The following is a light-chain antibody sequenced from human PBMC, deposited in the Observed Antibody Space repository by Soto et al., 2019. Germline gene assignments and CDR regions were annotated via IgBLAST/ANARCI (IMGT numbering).Light chain of an antibody. V-gene: IGLV2-8*01. CDR3: SSFAGGGNPVL. CDR2: EVT. Sequence: QYALTQPPSASGSLGQSVTISCTGTSSGVGGYNYVSWHQQHPGKAPKVMIYEVTKRPPGVPDRFSGSKSGNTASLTVSGLQDEDEADYYCSSFAGGGNPVLLGGGTKLTLL. J-gene: IGLJ2*01. CDR1: SSGVGGYNY.